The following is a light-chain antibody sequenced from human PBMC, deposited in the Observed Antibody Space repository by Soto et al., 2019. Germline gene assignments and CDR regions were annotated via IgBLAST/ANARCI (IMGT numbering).Light chain of an antibody. J-gene: IGKJ4*01. Sequence: EIAMPLSPDTLSVSPGDRATLSCRASQGVRSDLAWYQQKAGQSPRLLIYGASTRAAEPPARFSGSGSETEFTHTITSLQSEDFEVYYCQQYSKWQITLGGGTKGDIK. CDR2: GAS. V-gene: IGKV3-15*01. CDR3: QQYSKWQIT. CDR1: QGVRSD.